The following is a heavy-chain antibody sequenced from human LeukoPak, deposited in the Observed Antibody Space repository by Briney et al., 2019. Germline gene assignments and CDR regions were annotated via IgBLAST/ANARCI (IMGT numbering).Heavy chain of an antibody. D-gene: IGHD2-2*02. V-gene: IGHV4-28*05. CDR2: IYYSGSI. J-gene: IGHJ6*02. CDR3: ARTMSSSHTVYGMDV. CDR1: GYSISSSNW. Sequence: SETLSLTCAVSGYSISSSNWWGWIRQPPGKGLEWIGYIYYSGSIYYNPSLKSRVTMSVDTSKNQFSLKLSSVTAVDTAVYYCARTMSSSHTVYGMDVWGQETTVTVSS.